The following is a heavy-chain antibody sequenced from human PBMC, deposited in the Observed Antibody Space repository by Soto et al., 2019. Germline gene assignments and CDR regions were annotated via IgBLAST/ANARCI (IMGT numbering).Heavy chain of an antibody. CDR2: ISGSGGST. CDR1: GFTFSSYA. D-gene: IGHD2-2*03. J-gene: IGHJ6*03. CDR3: AKGDGYCSSTSCYGYHYYYMDV. V-gene: IGHV3-23*01. Sequence: GGSLRLSCAASGFTFSSYAMSWVRQAPGKGLEWVSAISGSGGSTYYADSVKGRFTISRDNSKNTLYLQMNSLRAEDTAVYYCAKGDGYCSSTSCYGYHYYYMDVWGKGTTVTVSS.